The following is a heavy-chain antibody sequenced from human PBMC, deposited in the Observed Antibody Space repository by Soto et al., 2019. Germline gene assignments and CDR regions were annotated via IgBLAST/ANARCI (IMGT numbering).Heavy chain of an antibody. CDR3: AKTIPHLGAVAGTDFDY. D-gene: IGHD6-19*01. Sequence: GGSLRLSCAASGFTFSSYAMSWVRQAPGKGLEWVSAISGSGGSTYYADSVKGRFTISRDNSKNTLYLQMNSLRAEDTAVYYCAKTIPHLGAVAGTDFDYWGQGTLVTVSS. CDR1: GFTFSSYA. CDR2: ISGSGGST. J-gene: IGHJ4*02. V-gene: IGHV3-23*01.